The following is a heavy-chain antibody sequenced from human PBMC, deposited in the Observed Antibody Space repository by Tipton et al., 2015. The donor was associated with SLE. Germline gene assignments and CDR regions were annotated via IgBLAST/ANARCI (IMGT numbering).Heavy chain of an antibody. Sequence: TLSLICTVSGGSVSSNYWSWIRQPPGKGLEWIGYIDYRDITNYNPSLKSRVTMSIDTSKNQFSLKLSSVTAADTAVYFCARGYCSDGVCYGFGFFDYWGQGNLVTVSS. J-gene: IGHJ4*02. CDR2: IDYRDIT. CDR3: ARGYCSDGVCYGFGFFDY. V-gene: IGHV4-59*02. CDR1: GGSVSSNY. D-gene: IGHD2-8*01.